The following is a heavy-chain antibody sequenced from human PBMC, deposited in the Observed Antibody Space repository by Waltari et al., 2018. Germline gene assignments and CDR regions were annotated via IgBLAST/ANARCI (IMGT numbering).Heavy chain of an antibody. Sequence: EVQLVESGGGLVQPGGSLRLSCTASGFTFSDYWMSWVRQAPGKGLEWVANIGQDGSEKYHVGSVVGRFTISRDNAKNSLYLQMNSLRDEDTAVYYCTRVFTGYDYSGSWGQGTLVTVSS. CDR2: IGQDGSEK. CDR3: TRVFTGYDYSGS. D-gene: IGHD5-12*01. V-gene: IGHV3-7*01. J-gene: IGHJ4*02. CDR1: GFTFSDYW.